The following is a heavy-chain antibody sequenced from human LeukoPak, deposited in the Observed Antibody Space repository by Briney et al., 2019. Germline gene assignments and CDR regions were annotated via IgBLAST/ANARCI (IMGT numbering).Heavy chain of an antibody. CDR1: GYTFTSYA. D-gene: IGHD5-12*01. CDR3: ARDREVATMIDY. Sequence: ASVKVSCKASGYTFTSYAMHWVRQAPGQRLEWMGWINAGNGNTKYSQKFQGRVTITRDTSASTAYMELSSLRSEDTAVYYCARDREVATMIDYWGQGTLVTVSS. J-gene: IGHJ4*02. V-gene: IGHV1-3*01. CDR2: INAGNGNT.